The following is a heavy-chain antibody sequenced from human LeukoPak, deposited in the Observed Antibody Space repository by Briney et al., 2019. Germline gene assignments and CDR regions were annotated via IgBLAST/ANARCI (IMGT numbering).Heavy chain of an antibody. Sequence: GGSLRLSCAASGFTFSNASMSWVRQAPGKGLEWVGRIKSKTDGGTTDYAAPVKGRFTISRDDSKNTLYLQMNSLKTEDTAVYYCTTDSTTIVVVPAAMAWYYYGMDVWGQGTTVTVSS. J-gene: IGHJ6*02. CDR1: GFTFSNAS. CDR2: IKSKTDGGTT. V-gene: IGHV3-15*01. CDR3: TTDSTTIVVVPAAMAWYYYGMDV. D-gene: IGHD2-2*01.